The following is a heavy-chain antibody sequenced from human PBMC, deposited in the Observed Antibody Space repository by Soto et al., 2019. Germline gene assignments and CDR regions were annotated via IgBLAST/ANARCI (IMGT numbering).Heavy chain of an antibody. CDR3: ATDEARWQICLGS. CDR1: GLSFSNVW. D-gene: IGHD2-15*01. V-gene: IGHV3-15*01. Sequence: GALRLSCAASGLSFSNVWTYWGRQAPGKGLEWVGRIRSRSDGGTTDHAAPVKDRFSISRDDSTNTLYLQLNSLTIEDTAVYYCATDEARWQICLGSWGRGTLVTVSS. CDR2: IRSRSDGGTT. J-gene: IGHJ5*02.